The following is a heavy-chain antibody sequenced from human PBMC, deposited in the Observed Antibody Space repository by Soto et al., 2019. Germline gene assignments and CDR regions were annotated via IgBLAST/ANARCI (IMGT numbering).Heavy chain of an antibody. J-gene: IGHJ5*02. D-gene: IGHD2-2*01. CDR1: GYTFTSYA. CDR3: ARGVQLRVCWFDP. CDR2: INAGNGNT. Sequence: VASVKVSCKASGYTFTSYAMHWVRQAPGQRLEWMGWINAGNGNTKYSQKFQGRVTITRDTSASTAYMELSSLRSEDTAVYYCARGVQLRVCWFDPWGQGTLVTVSS. V-gene: IGHV1-3*01.